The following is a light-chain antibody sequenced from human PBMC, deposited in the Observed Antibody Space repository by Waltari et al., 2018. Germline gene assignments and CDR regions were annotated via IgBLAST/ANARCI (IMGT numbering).Light chain of an antibody. CDR1: QSVSSN. CDR2: GAS. V-gene: IGKV3-15*01. Sequence: EIVMTQSPATLPVSPGARATLPCRASQSVSSNLAWYQQKPGQAPRLLIYGASTRATGIPARFSGSGSGTEFTLTISSLQSEDFAVYYCQQYNNWPPWTFGQGTKVEIK. J-gene: IGKJ1*01. CDR3: QQYNNWPPWT.